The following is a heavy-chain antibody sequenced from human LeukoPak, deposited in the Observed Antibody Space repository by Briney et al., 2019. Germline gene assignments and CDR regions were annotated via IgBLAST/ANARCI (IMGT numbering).Heavy chain of an antibody. CDR3: ARDLGLQSRLGYFHY. V-gene: IGHV3-21*01. J-gene: IGHJ4*02. D-gene: IGHD3-16*01. CDR2: ISSSSSYI. CDR1: GFTFSSYS. Sequence: PGGSLRLSCAASGFTFSSYSMNWVRQAPGKGLEWVSSISSSSSYIYYADSVKGRFTISRDNAKNSLYLQMNSLRAEDTAVYYCARDLGLQSRLGYFHYWGQGTLVTVSS.